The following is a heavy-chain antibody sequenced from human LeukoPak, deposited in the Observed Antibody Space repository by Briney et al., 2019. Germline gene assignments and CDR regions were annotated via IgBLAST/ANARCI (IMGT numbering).Heavy chain of an antibody. CDR1: GGSISSGDYY. CDR3: SRDMYTAAANLYAFDI. D-gene: IGHD6-13*01. J-gene: IGHJ3*02. Sequence: ASETLSLTCTVSGGSISSGDYYWSWIRQPPGKGLEWIGYIYYSGSTYYNPSLKSRVTISVDTSKNQFSLKLSSVTAADTAVYYCSRDMYTAAANLYAFDIWGQGTMVTVSS. V-gene: IGHV4-30-4*08. CDR2: IYYSGST.